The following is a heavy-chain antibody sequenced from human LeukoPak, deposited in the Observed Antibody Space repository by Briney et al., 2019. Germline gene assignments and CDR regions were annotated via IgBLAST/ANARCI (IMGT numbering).Heavy chain of an antibody. CDR3: AKDKHDYVWGSYLFDY. Sequence: PGASVKVSCKASGYTFTSYYMHWVRQAPGQGLEWMGIINPSGGSTSYAQKFQGRVTMTRDTSTSTVYMELSSLRAEDTALYYCAKDKHDYVWGSYLFDYWGQGTLVTVSS. J-gene: IGHJ4*02. V-gene: IGHV1-46*01. D-gene: IGHD3-16*02. CDR1: GYTFTSYY. CDR2: INPSGGST.